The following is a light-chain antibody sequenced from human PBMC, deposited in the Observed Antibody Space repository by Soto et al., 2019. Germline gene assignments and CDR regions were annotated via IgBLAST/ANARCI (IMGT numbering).Light chain of an antibody. J-gene: IGKJ1*01. V-gene: IGKV4-1*01. CDR3: QQYYSAPTWT. CDR2: WAS. CDR1: QSVLSSSNNKNY. Sequence: DIVMTQSPDSLAVSLGERATINCNSSQSVLSSSNNKNYLAWYQQKPGQPPKLLIYWASTRESGVPDRFSGSGSGTDFTLTISSLQAEDVAVYYCQQYYSAPTWTFGQGTKVDIK.